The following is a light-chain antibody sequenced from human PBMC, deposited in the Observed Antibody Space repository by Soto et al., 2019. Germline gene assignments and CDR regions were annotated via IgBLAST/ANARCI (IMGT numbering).Light chain of an antibody. J-gene: IGLJ3*02. CDR2: LNSDGSH. CDR3: QTWGTGIQV. V-gene: IGLV4-69*01. Sequence: QSVLTQSPSASASLGASVNLTCTLSSGHSFYAVAWHQQQPEKGPRYLMKLNSDGSHSKGDAIPDRFSGSSSGAERYLTISSLQSEDEADYYCQTWGTGIQVFGGGTKVTVL. CDR1: SGHSFYA.